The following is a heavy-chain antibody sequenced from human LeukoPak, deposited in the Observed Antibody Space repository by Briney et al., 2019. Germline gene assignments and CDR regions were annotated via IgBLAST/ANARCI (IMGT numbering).Heavy chain of an antibody. J-gene: IGHJ4*02. D-gene: IGHD1-26*01. CDR3: GREFSGSYIY. CDR1: GFTFSNYW. Sequence: GGSLRLSCAASGFTFSNYWMHWVRQAPGKGLVWVSRIKSDGSSTTYADSVKGRFTISRDNAKNTLYLQMNSLRAEDTAMYYCGREFSGSYIYWGQGTLVTVSS. CDR2: IKSDGSST. V-gene: IGHV3-74*01.